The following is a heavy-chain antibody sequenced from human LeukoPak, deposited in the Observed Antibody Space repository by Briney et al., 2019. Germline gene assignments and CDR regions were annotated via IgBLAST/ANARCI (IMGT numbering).Heavy chain of an antibody. D-gene: IGHD6-13*01. Sequence: GGSLRLSCAASGFTFSSYEMNWVRQAPGKGLEWVSYISSSGSTIYYADSVKGRFTISRDNSKNTLYLQMNSLRAEDTAVYYCARWGIAAAGTGGNYWGQGTLVTVSS. CDR2: ISSSGSTI. CDR3: ARWGIAAAGTGGNY. V-gene: IGHV3-48*03. J-gene: IGHJ4*02. CDR1: GFTFSSYE.